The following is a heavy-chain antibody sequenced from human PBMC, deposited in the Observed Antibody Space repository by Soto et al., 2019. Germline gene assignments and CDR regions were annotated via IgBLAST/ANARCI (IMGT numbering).Heavy chain of an antibody. CDR2: IYYSGST. V-gene: IGHV4-61*01. Sequence: SETLSLTCTVSGGSVSSGSYYWSWIRQPPGKGLEWIGYIYYSGSTNYNPSLKSRVTISVDTSKNQFSLKLSSVTAADTAVYYCASGMTAAMLTEGYYYYGMDVWGQGTTVTVSS. D-gene: IGHD2-2*01. J-gene: IGHJ6*02. CDR3: ASGMTAAMLTEGYYYYGMDV. CDR1: GGSVSSGSYY.